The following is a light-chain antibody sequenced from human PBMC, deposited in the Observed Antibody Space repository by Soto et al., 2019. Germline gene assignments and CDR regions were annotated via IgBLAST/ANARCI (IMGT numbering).Light chain of an antibody. Sequence: DIHLSQSPSSLAASVGDRVTISCRASHDVLTWLAWYHQKPGKAPTSLIFAASTLQSGARSRFLGNGSGTHCTLTLSSLQHEDLGTFSCQQFNNYPITFGGGTQV. V-gene: IGKV1D-16*01. CDR3: QQFNNYPIT. CDR2: AAS. CDR1: HDVLTW. J-gene: IGKJ4*01.